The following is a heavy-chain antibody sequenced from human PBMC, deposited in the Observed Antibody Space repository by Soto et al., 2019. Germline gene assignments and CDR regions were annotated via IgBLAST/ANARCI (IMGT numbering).Heavy chain of an antibody. Sequence: SETLSLTCIVSGVSISSTTYYWGWIRQPPGKGLEWIGSIYYNGNAYYNPSLKSRATISVDTSQNQFSLKLSFVIAADAAVYYCVRHGAGTNEYYYGMDVWGQGTTVTVSS. J-gene: IGHJ6*02. CDR3: VRHGAGTNEYYYGMDV. V-gene: IGHV4-39*01. CDR1: GVSISSTTYY. CDR2: IYYNGNA. D-gene: IGHD6-13*01.